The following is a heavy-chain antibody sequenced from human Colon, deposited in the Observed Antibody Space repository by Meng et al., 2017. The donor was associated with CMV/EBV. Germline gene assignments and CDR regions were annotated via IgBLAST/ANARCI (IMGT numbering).Heavy chain of an antibody. Sequence: SETLSLTCTVSGGSITNNNYYWGWIRQPPGKGLERIGHIYYTGSSYYDPSLKSRVTISIDTSKNQFSLDLNSVTAADTAVYYCARDGREGYNYYYFDNWGQGMLVTVSS. V-gene: IGHV4-39*07. CDR1: GGSITNNNYY. CDR2: IYYTGSS. D-gene: IGHD5-24*01. J-gene: IGHJ4*02. CDR3: ARDGREGYNYYYFDN.